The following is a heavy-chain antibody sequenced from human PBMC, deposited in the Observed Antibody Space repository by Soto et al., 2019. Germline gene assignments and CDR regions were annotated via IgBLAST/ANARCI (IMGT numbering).Heavy chain of an antibody. V-gene: IGHV4-39*01. CDR2: IYYSGST. CDR3: ACATVTTSAVDLIYFDY. Sequence: SETLSLTCTVSGGSISSSSYYWGWIRQPPGKGLEWIGSIYYSGSTYYNPSLKSRVTISVDTSKNQFSLKLSSVTAADTAVYYCACATVTTSAVDLIYFDYWGQGTLVTVSS. J-gene: IGHJ4*02. CDR1: GGSISSSSYY. D-gene: IGHD4-17*01.